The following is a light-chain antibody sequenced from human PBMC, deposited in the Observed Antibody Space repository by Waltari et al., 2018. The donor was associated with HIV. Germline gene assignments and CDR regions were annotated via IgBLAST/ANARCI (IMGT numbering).Light chain of an antibody. CDR2: DDT. CDR1: NIGTKS. V-gene: IGLV3-21*02. J-gene: IGLJ1*01. Sequence: SYVLTQPASVSVAPGQTAKIPCGGNNIGTKSVHWYQQKPGQAPVLGIYDDTDRPSGIPERFSGSNSGNTATLTISRVEAGDEADYYCQLWDSSSDHYVFGQGTQVTVL. CDR3: QLWDSSSDHYV.